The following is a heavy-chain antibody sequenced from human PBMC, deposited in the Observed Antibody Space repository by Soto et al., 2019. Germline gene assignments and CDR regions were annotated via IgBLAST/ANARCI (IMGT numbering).Heavy chain of an antibody. D-gene: IGHD3-22*01. CDR3: ARDCYDSSGYLALFDY. V-gene: IGHV3-21*01. Sequence: GGSLRLSCAASGFTFSSYSMNWVRQAPGKGLEWVSSISSSSSYIYYADSVKGRFTISRDNAKNSLYLQMNSLRAEDTAVYYCARDCYDSSGYLALFDYWGQGTLVTVSS. CDR2: ISSSSSYI. CDR1: GFTFSSYS. J-gene: IGHJ4*02.